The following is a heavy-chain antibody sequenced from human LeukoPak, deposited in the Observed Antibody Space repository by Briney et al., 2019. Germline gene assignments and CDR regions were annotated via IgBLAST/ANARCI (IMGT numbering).Heavy chain of an antibody. V-gene: IGHV3-53*01. Sequence: PGGSLRLSCAASGFTVSSNYMSWVRQAPGKGLEWVSVIYSGGSTYYADFVKGRFTISRDNSKNTLYLQMNSLRAEDTAVYYCARAGPGTIQDPWGQGTLVTVSS. CDR1: GFTVSSNY. J-gene: IGHJ5*02. CDR3: ARAGPGTIQDP. D-gene: IGHD1-1*01. CDR2: IYSGGST.